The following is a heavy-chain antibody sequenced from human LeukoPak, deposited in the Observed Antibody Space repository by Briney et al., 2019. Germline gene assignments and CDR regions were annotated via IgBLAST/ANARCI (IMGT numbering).Heavy chain of an antibody. Sequence: PSETLSLTCTVSGGSISSSSYYWGWMRQPPGKGLEWIGSIYYSGSTYYNPSLKSRVTISVDTSKNQFSLKLSSVTAADTAVYYCARHPMAAINWFDPWGQGTLVTVSS. CDR2: IYYSGST. CDR3: ARHPMAAINWFDP. CDR1: GGSISSSSYY. D-gene: IGHD5-18*01. V-gene: IGHV4-39*01. J-gene: IGHJ5*02.